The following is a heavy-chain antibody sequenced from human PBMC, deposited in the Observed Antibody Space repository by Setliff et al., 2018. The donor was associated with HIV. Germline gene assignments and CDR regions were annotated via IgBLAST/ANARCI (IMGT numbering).Heavy chain of an antibody. CDR1: GFTFRSYE. J-gene: IGHJ6*03. V-gene: IGHV3-30*03. Sequence: QAGGSLRLSCEASGFTFRSYEMNWVRQAPGKGLEWVAVASDDGKNIYYADSVKGRFTVSRDNYRNTVFLQMNSLRMEDTAVFYCARDAGRWGSYYYFRYMDVWGKGTTVTVSS. D-gene: IGHD3-16*01. CDR3: ARDAGRWGSYYYFRYMDV. CDR2: ASDDGKNI.